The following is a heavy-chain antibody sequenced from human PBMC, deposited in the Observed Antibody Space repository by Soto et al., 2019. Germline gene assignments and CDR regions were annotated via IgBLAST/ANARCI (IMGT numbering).Heavy chain of an antibody. CDR2: IYPFYSDA. CDR1: GYSFTSYW. Sequence: GESLKISCKGSGYSFTSYWIFWVRQMPVKGLELMGMIYPFYSDARYSPSFQGQVTISAYKSISTAYLQLISLKASYTAMYYCAXXPXGYYYDSSVYYWGNAFDIWGQGTMVTVSS. V-gene: IGHV5-51*01. CDR3: AXXPXGYYYDSSVYYWGNAFDI. J-gene: IGHJ3*02. D-gene: IGHD3-22*01.